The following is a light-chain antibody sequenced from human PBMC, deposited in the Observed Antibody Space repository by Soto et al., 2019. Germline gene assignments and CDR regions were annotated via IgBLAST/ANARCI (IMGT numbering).Light chain of an antibody. CDR1: QSVSSKD. CDR2: GTS. Sequence: EIVLTQSPGTLSLSQGERATLSCRASQSVSSKDLAWYQQKPGQAPRVLIYGTSIRASGVPERFSGGGSGTDFTLTITRLEPEDFAVYSCQQYGSSHVTFGPGTKVDFK. J-gene: IGKJ3*01. V-gene: IGKV3-20*01. CDR3: QQYGSSHVT.